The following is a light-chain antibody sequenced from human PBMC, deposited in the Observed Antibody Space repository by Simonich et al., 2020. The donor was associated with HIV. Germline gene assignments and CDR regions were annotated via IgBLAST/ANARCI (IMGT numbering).Light chain of an antibody. CDR1: QRLLHSNGYTY. Sequence: DIVMTQSPLSLPVTPGEPASISCRSSQRLLHSNGYTYLDWYLQKPGQSPQLLIYLGSNRASGVPDRFSGSGSGTEYTLRISRVEAEDVGVYYCMQTLQTRTFGPGTKVDIK. CDR3: MQTLQTRT. V-gene: IGKV2-28*01. J-gene: IGKJ3*01. CDR2: LGS.